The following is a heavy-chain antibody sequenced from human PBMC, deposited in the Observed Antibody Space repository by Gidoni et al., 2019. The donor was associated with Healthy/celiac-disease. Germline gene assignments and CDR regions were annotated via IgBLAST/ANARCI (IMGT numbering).Heavy chain of an antibody. CDR3: ARDLGHYDSALAWYFDL. CDR1: GGSISSGSYY. CDR2: IYTSGST. J-gene: IGHJ2*01. D-gene: IGHD3-3*01. V-gene: IGHV4-61*02. Sequence: QVQLQESGPGLVKPSQTLSLTCTVSGGSISSGSYYWSWIRQPAGKGLEWIGRIYTSGSTNYNPSLKSRVTISVDTSKNQFSLKLSSVTAADTAVYYCARDLGHYDSALAWYFDLWGRGTLVTVSS.